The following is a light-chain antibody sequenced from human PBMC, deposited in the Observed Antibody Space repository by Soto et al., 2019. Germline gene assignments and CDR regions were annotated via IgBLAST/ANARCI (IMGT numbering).Light chain of an antibody. J-gene: IGLJ2*01. V-gene: IGLV2-14*01. CDR3: SSYTSSNTLL. CDR2: DVS. Sequence: QSALTQPASVSGSPGQSITISCTGTSSDVGGYNYVSWHQQHPGKAPKLMIFDVSDRPSGVSNRFSGSKSGNTASLTISGLQAEDAADYYCSSYTSSNTLLFGGGTKLTVL. CDR1: SSDVGGYNY.